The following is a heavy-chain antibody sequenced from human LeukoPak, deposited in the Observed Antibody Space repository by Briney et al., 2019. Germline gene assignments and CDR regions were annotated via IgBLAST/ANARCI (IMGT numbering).Heavy chain of an antibody. CDR3: ARGNYYYGMDV. CDR1: GYTFTSYG. CDR2: MNPNSGNT. Sequence: ASVKVSCKASGYTFTSYGISWVRQAPGQGLEWMGWMNPNSGNTGYAQKFQGRVTMTRNTSISTAYMELSSLRSEDTAVYYCARGNYYYGMDVWGQGTAVTVSS. J-gene: IGHJ6*02. V-gene: IGHV1-8*02.